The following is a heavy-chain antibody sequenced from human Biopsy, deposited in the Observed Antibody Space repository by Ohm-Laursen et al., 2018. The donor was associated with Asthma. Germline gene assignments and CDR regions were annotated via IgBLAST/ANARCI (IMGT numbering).Heavy chain of an antibody. CDR2: IYYTGSD. Sequence: SHTLSLTCTVSGGSVSTGSYYWSWIRQPPGKGLEWLGHIYYTGSDNYNPSLKSRVTISVDTSKNQFSLRLNSVTAADTAVYYCARGPNYHGSGRAPIGMDVWGQGTTVTVSS. CDR3: ARGPNYHGSGRAPIGMDV. CDR1: GGSVSTGSYY. J-gene: IGHJ6*02. V-gene: IGHV4-61*01. D-gene: IGHD3-10*01.